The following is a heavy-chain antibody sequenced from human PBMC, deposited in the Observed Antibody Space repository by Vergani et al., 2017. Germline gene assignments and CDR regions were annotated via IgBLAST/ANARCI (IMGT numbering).Heavy chain of an antibody. CDR2: IRNKAYGGTT. D-gene: IGHD5-18*01. V-gene: IGHV3-49*04. CDR1: GFSFGDYA. Sequence: EVQLVESGGGLVPPGRSLRLSCAASGFSFGDYAMTWVRQAPGKGLEWVAFIRNKAYGGTTEYAASVKGRFTISRDDSKWLAYLQLSGLKTEDTAVYFCSRGRGYSFGYSDYWGQGTLVTVSS. J-gene: IGHJ4*02. CDR3: SRGRGYSFGYSDY.